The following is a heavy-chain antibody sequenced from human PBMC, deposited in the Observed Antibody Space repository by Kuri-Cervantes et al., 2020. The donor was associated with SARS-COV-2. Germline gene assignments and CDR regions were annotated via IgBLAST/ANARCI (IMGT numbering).Heavy chain of an antibody. CDR3: ARDWAPGFWSGYEDY. CDR1: GGSISSSNW. V-gene: IGHV4-4*02. CDR2: IYHSGST. J-gene: IGHJ4*02. Sequence: SCAVSGGSISSSNWWSWVHQPPGKGLGWIGEIYHSGSTNYNPSLKSRVTISVDKSKNQFSLKLSSVTAADTAVYYCARDWAPGFWSGYEDYWGQGTLVTVSS. D-gene: IGHD3-3*01.